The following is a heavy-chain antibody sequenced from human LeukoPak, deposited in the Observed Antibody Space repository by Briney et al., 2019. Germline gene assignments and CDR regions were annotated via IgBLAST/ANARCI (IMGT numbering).Heavy chain of an antibody. CDR3: AKEGGHSYDYFDY. D-gene: IGHD2-15*01. J-gene: IGHJ4*02. CDR2: ISSGGST. CDR1: GFTFNNYA. V-gene: IGHV3-23*01. Sequence: GGSLRLSCAASGFTFNNYAMSWVRQAPGKGLEWVSGISSGGSTYHEDSVQGRFTISRDNSKNMLYLQMSSLRAEDTALYYCAKEGGHSYDYFDYWGQGTLVTVSS.